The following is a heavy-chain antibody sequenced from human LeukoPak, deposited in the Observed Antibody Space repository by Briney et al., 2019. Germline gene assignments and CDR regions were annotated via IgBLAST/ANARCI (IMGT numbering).Heavy chain of an antibody. V-gene: IGHV1-24*01. Sequence: GASVKVSCKVSGYTLTELSVHWARQAPGRWLEWMGGFDPEDGETIYAQKFQGRVTMTEDTSTDTAYMELSSLRSEDTAVYYCATAVHYCSGGSCYFYFDYWGQGTLVTVSS. CDR2: FDPEDGET. J-gene: IGHJ4*02. CDR1: GYTLTELS. D-gene: IGHD2-15*01. CDR3: ATAVHYCSGGSCYFYFDY.